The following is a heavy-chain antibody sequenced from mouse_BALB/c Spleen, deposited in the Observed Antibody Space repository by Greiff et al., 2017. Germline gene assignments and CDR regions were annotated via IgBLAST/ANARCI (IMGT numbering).Heavy chain of an antibody. J-gene: IGHJ4*01. V-gene: IGHV5-17*02. D-gene: IGHD1-1*01. CDR1: GFTFSSFG. Sequence: EVQGVESGGGLVQPGGSRKLSCAASGFTFSSFGMHWVRQAPEKGLEWVAYISSGSSTIYYADTVKGRFTISRDNPKNTLFLQMTSLRSEDTAMYYCARITTVVAPYAMDYWGQGTSVTVSS. CDR3: ARITTVVAPYAMDY. CDR2: ISSGSSTI.